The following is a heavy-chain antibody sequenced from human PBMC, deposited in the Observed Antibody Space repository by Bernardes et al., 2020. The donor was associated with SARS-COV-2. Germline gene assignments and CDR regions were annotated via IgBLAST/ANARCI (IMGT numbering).Heavy chain of an antibody. CDR1: CGSISNYY. Sequence: SLASLSSCGSISNYYWRVVRQPPCPGLEWIVSIYYSGSTYYNLSLKSRVTITVDTSANHFSLKLSSVTAADSAVYYCAKGGGRFSWFDPWGRGTLVTVSS. J-gene: IGHJ5*02. D-gene: IGHD3-10*01. CDR3: AKGGGRFSWFDP. V-gene: IGHV4-59*12. CDR2: IYYSGST.